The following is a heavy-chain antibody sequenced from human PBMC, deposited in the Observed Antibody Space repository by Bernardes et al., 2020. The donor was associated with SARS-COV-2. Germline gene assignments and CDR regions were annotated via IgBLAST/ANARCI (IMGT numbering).Heavy chain of an antibody. V-gene: IGHV3-23*01. CDR1: GFSFSTYA. CDR2: ISGDGRST. J-gene: IGHJ4*02. CDR3: ASGTYRLGDY. Sequence: SLRLSCTASGFSFSTYAMSWVRQAPGKGLEWVSGISGDGRSTYYADSVRGRFTVSRDNSKNTLHLQMNSLRVDDTAVYYCASGTYRLGDYWSQGTLATVSS. D-gene: IGHD1-26*01.